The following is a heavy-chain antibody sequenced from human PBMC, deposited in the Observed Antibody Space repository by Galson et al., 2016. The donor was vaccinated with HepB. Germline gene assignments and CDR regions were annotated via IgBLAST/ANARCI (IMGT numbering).Heavy chain of an antibody. CDR3: ARDLLTAAIKWDWFDP. V-gene: IGHV1-69*13. Sequence: SVKVSCKASGGTFNSYGISWVRQAPGQGLEWMGGIIPIFRTAKYAQKFQGRVTITADDSTSTAYMERSSLRSEDTAMYFCARDLLTAAIKWDWFDPWGQGTLVTVSS. CDR2: IIPIFRTA. D-gene: IGHD5-12*01. J-gene: IGHJ5*02. CDR1: GGTFNSYG.